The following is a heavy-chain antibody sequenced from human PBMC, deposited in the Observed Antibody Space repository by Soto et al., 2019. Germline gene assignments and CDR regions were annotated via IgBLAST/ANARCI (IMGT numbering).Heavy chain of an antibody. D-gene: IGHD6-19*01. CDR1: GFTFSSYW. J-gene: IGHJ4*02. CDR2: IDGVGTVI. Sequence: EVHLVESGGDLVQPGGSLRLSCAASGFTFSSYWMHWARQAPGKGLVWLSSIDGVGTVIPHADSVKGRFTVSRDNAKNPLYLHMNSLRAEDTAVYYCVRDVCSGGLCKVFDYWGQGTPVTVSS. V-gene: IGHV3-74*01. CDR3: VRDVCSGGLCKVFDY.